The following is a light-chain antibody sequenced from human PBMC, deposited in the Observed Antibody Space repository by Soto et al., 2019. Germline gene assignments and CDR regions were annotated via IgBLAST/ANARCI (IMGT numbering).Light chain of an antibody. CDR2: DVS. V-gene: IGLV2-14*03. Sequence: QTVVTQPASVSGSPGQSITISCTGTSSDVGGYNYVSWYQQHPGKAPKLMIDDVSNRPSGVSNRFSGSKSGNTASLTISGLQAEDEADYYCSSYTSGSTPVVFGGGTKLTVL. CDR3: SSYTSGSTPVV. CDR1: SSDVGGYNY. J-gene: IGLJ2*01.